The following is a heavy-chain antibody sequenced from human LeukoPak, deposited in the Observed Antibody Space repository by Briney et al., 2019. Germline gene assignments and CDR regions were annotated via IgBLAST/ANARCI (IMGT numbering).Heavy chain of an antibody. CDR3: ARGLGITIFGVEFDY. D-gene: IGHD3-3*01. Sequence: GGSLRLSCAASGFTFSSYAMHWVRQAPGKGLEWVAVIPYDGSNKYYADSVKGRFTISRDNSKNTLYLQMNSLRAEDTAVYYCARGLGITIFGVEFDYWGQGTLVTVSS. V-gene: IGHV3-30-3*01. CDR1: GFTFSSYA. J-gene: IGHJ4*02. CDR2: IPYDGSNK.